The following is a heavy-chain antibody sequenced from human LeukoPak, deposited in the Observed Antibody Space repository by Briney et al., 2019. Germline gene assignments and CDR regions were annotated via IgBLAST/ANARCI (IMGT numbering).Heavy chain of an antibody. Sequence: GGSLRLSCAASGFTFSSYAMSWVRQAPGKGLEWVSAISGSGGSTYYADSVKGRFTISRDNSKSTLYLQMNSLRAEDTAVYYCAKLPLELLFFDYWGQGTLVTVSS. CDR1: GFTFSSYA. V-gene: IGHV3-23*01. CDR3: AKLPLELLFFDY. CDR2: ISGSGGST. D-gene: IGHD1-7*01. J-gene: IGHJ4*02.